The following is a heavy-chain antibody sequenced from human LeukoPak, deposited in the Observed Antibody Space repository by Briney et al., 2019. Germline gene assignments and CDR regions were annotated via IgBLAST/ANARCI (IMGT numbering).Heavy chain of an antibody. J-gene: IGHJ3*02. CDR3: AKDVSGWDWALDI. V-gene: IGHV3-30*18. Sequence: GGSLRLSCVASGFSFSDYGMHWVRQPPGKGPEWVAVISKSGSNQYYGDSVKGRFTISRDDSKSTLYLQMNDLRVEDTALYYCAKDVSGWDWALDIWGQGTMVTVFS. D-gene: IGHD1-26*01. CDR2: ISKSGSNQ. CDR1: GFSFSDYG.